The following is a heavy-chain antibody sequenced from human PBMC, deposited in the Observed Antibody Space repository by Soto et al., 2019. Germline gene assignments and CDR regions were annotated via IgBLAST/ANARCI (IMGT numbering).Heavy chain of an antibody. Sequence: GGALRLSCAASGFTFSSFGINWVRQAPGKGLEWVSSLSPNGGSTYYAESVKGRFTISRDNAKNTPFLQMDSLRAEDTAVYFCAKSKDSTIFGVVIYYFDTWGQGALVTVSS. CDR2: LSPNGGST. V-gene: IGHV3-23*01. D-gene: IGHD3-3*01. CDR1: GFTFSSFG. CDR3: AKSKDSTIFGVVIYYFDT. J-gene: IGHJ4*02.